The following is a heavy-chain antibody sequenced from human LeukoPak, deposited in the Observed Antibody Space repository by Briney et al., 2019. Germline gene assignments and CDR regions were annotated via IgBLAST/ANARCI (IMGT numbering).Heavy chain of an antibody. V-gene: IGHV1-18*01. CDR1: GYTFTSYG. CDR2: ISAYNGNT. D-gene: IGHD1-26*01. CDR3: ARAARVIVGATPELDY. Sequence: ASVKVSCKASGYTFTSYGISWVRQAPGQGLEWMGWISAYNGNTNYAQKLQGRVTMTTDTSTSTAYMELRSLRSDDTAVYYCARAARVIVGATPELDYWGQGTLVTVSS. J-gene: IGHJ4*02.